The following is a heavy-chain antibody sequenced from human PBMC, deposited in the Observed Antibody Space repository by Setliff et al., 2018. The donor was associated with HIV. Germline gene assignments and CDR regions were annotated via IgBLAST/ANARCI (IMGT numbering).Heavy chain of an antibody. D-gene: IGHD3-22*01. J-gene: IGHJ4*02. Sequence: PSETLSLTCNVSGGSIRSNRDHWGWIRQTPGKGLEWIGSISYSGNTYYHPSLQSRVTISLDMSKDQFSLKVKSVTAADTAIYYCARDPHYFDRSGYYPYFYFDYWGQGMLVTVSS. V-gene: IGHV4-39*07. CDR2: ISYSGNT. CDR1: GGSIRSNRDH. CDR3: ARDPHYFDRSGYYPYFYFDY.